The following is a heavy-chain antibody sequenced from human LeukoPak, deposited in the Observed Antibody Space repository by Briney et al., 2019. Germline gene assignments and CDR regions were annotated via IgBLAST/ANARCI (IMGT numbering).Heavy chain of an antibody. CDR3: ARGVNGDSRFDP. J-gene: IGHJ5*02. V-gene: IGHV3-74*01. CDR1: GFTFNTYW. D-gene: IGHD4-17*01. CDR2: INADGSST. Sequence: GGSLRLSCAASGFTFNTYWMHWVRQAPGKGLVWVSRINADGSSTRYADSVKGRFTISRGNAKNTLYLQMNSLRAEDTAVYYCARGVNGDSRFDPWGQGTLVTVSS.